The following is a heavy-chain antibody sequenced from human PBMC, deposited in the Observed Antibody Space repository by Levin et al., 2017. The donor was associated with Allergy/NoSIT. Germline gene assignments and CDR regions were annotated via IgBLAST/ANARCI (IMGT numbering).Heavy chain of an antibody. V-gene: IGHV3-9*01. J-gene: IGHJ4*02. Sequence: GGSLRLSCAASGFTFDDYAMHWVRQAPGKGLEWVSGISWNSGSIGYADSVKGRFTISRDNAKNSLYLQMNSLRAEDTALYYCATASSDSSGYYYSGPGYWGQGTLVTVSS. CDR2: ISWNSGSI. D-gene: IGHD3-22*01. CDR3: ATASSDSSGYYYSGPGY. CDR1: GFTFDDYA.